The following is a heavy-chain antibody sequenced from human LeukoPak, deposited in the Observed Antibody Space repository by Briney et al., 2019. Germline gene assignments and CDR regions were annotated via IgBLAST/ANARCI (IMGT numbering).Heavy chain of an antibody. CDR3: ARDGVGWTGLVDY. D-gene: IGHD3/OR15-3a*01. CDR2: IRYDGSNK. Sequence: GGSLRLSCPATGFTFSDYGMHWVRQAPGKGLEWVSFIRYDGSNKYYADSVKGRFTISRDNAKNSLYLQMNSLRAEDTAVYYCARDGVGWTGLVDYWGQGTLVTVSS. V-gene: IGHV3-30*02. CDR1: GFTFSDYG. J-gene: IGHJ4*02.